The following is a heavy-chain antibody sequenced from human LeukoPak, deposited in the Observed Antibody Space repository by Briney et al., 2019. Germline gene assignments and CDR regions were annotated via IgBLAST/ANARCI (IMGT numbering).Heavy chain of an antibody. D-gene: IGHD3-22*01. V-gene: IGHV3-11*01. J-gene: IGHJ4*02. CDR2: ISNSGTTI. CDR1: RFTFSDYY. Sequence: GGSLRLSCAASRFTFSDYYMSWIRQAPGKGLEWVSYISNSGTTIYYADSVKGRFTISRDNAKNSLYLQMNSLRADDTAVYYCATSRYYYDSSGYYSRYWGQGTLVTVSS. CDR3: ATSRYYYDSSGYYSRY.